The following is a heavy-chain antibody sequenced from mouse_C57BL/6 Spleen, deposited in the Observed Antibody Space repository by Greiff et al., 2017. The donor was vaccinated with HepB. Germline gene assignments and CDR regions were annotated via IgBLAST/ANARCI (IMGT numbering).Heavy chain of an antibody. Sequence: VQRVESGPGLVAPSQSLSITCTVSGFSLTSYGVHWVRQPPGKGLEWLVVIWSDGSTTYNSALKSRLSISKDNSKSQVFLKMNSLQTDDTAMYYCASYSNPYYYAMDYWGQGTSVTVSS. CDR2: IWSDGST. J-gene: IGHJ4*01. CDR1: GFSLTSYG. CDR3: ASYSNPYYYAMDY. V-gene: IGHV2-6*03. D-gene: IGHD2-5*01.